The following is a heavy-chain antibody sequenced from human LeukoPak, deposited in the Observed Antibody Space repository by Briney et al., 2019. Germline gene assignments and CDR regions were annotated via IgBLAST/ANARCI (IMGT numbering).Heavy chain of an antibody. J-gene: IGHJ4*02. D-gene: IGHD5-12*01. V-gene: IGHV3-64D*06. CDR2: INSDATST. CDR1: GLNFIYA. CDR3: AKSSLGHLWLGFDFED. Sequence: PGGSLRLSCSASGLNFIYAMHWVRQAPGKGLEYVSGINSDATSTYYTQSVKGRFTISRDNSRSTVSLQMSSLGTEDTAVYYCAKSSLGHLWLGFDFEDWGQGTRVTVSS.